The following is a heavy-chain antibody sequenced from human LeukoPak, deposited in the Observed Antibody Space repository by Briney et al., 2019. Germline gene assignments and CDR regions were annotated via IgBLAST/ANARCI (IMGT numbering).Heavy chain of an antibody. CDR3: ATDGAEVVPAAIDAFDI. V-gene: IGHV1-24*01. J-gene: IGHJ3*02. CDR2: FDPEDGET. D-gene: IGHD2-2*01. CDR1: GYTLTELS. Sequence: ASVKVSCKVSGYTLTELSMHWVRQAPGKGLEWMGGFDPEDGETIYAQKFQGRVTMTEDTSTDTAYMELSSLRSEDTAVYYCATDGAEVVPAAIDAFDIWGQETMVTVSS.